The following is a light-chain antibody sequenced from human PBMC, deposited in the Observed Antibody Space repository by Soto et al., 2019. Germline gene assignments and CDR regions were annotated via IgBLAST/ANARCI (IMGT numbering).Light chain of an antibody. CDR1: QTINSY. Sequence: DIQMTQSPSSLSASVGDAVTITCRASQTINSYLNWYQQRPGKAPKLLICVASTLQSGVPLRFSGSGFGTDFTLTITSVQPEDFAKYYCQQSYGSPYTFGQGTKLEIK. V-gene: IGKV1-39*01. CDR3: QQSYGSPYT. CDR2: VAS. J-gene: IGKJ2*01.